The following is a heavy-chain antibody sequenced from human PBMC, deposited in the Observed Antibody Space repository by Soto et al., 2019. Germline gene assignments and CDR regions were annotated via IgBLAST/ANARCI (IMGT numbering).Heavy chain of an antibody. J-gene: IGHJ6*03. CDR2: ISSSSSYI. CDR3: ARAVPYSNYMDV. CDR1: GFTFSSYS. Sequence: GGSLRLSCAASGFTFSSYSMNWVRQAPGKGLEWVSSISSSSSYIYYADSVKGRFTISRDNAKNSLYLQMNSLRAEDTAVYYCARAVPYSNYMDVWGKGTTVTVSS. D-gene: IGHD4-4*01. V-gene: IGHV3-21*01.